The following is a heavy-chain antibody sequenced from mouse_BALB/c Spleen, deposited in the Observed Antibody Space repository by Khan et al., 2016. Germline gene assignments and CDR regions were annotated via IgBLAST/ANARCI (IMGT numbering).Heavy chain of an antibody. CDR3: ARHEDYDKNFPRYDAMDY. Sequence: EVELVESGGDLVKPGGSLKLSCAASGFTFSSYGMSWVRQTPGKRLEWVATISSGGSYTYYPDSVKGRFTLSRDNATNTLYLQLSSLKSDDTAMYYCARHEDYDKNFPRYDAMDYWGQGTSVTVSS. CDR1: GFTFSSYG. D-gene: IGHD2-4*01. CDR2: ISSGGSYT. J-gene: IGHJ4*01. V-gene: IGHV5-6*01.